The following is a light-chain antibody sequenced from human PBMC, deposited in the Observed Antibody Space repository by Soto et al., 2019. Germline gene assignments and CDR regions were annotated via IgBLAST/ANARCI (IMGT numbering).Light chain of an antibody. J-gene: IGLJ1*01. CDR3: QSYDSRLSSYV. V-gene: IGLV1-40*01. CDR2: GNN. CDR1: SSNIGAGYA. Sequence: QSVLTQPPSVSGAPGQRVTISCTGSSSNIGAGYAVHWYQQLPGTAPKLLIHGNNNRPSGVPDRFSGSKSDTSASLAITGLQADDEADYYCQSYDSRLSSYVFGTGTKVPS.